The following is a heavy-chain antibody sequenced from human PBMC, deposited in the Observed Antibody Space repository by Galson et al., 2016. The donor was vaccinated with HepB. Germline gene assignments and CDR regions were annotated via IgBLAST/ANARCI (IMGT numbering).Heavy chain of an antibody. CDR3: TRWFGSDNSHFGLDV. D-gene: IGHD3-10*01. Sequence: SVKVSCKAFGYTFTTYDIHWVRQAPGQGLEWMGWINVDNGNRGYAEKFQGRVSMTRTTSISTAYLELSTLRSEDTAIYYCTRWFGSDNSHFGLDVWGQGTTVTVSS. V-gene: IGHV1-8*01. CDR2: INVDNGNR. J-gene: IGHJ6*02. CDR1: GYTFTTYD.